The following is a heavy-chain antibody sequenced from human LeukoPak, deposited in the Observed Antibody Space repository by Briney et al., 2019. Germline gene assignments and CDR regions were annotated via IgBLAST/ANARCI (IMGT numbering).Heavy chain of an antibody. J-gene: IGHJ4*02. D-gene: IGHD3-10*01. CDR3: ARDQASFYFGSGSYSFDY. Sequence: GGSLRLSCAASGFTFSSYALSWVRQAPGKGLEWVSAISGTGGSTNYADSVKGRFTISRDNSKNTLYLQMNSLRGEDTAVYYCARDQASFYFGSGSYSFDYWGPGTLVTVSS. CDR2: ISGTGGST. V-gene: IGHV3-23*01. CDR1: GFTFSSYA.